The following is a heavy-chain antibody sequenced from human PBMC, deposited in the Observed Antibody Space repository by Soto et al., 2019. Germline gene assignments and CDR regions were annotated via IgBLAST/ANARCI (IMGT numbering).Heavy chain of an antibody. J-gene: IGHJ3*02. Sequence: EVQLVESGGGLVQPGGSLRLSCAASGFTFSSYWMHWVRQAPGKGLMWVSRIKTDGTDTHYADSVKGRFTISRDNAKNTLYLQMNSLRGEDTAVYYCARPRTSDWAYDIWGQGTMVTVSS. CDR3: ARPRTSDWAYDI. CDR1: GFTFSSYW. V-gene: IGHV3-74*01. D-gene: IGHD3-9*01. CDR2: IKTDGTDT.